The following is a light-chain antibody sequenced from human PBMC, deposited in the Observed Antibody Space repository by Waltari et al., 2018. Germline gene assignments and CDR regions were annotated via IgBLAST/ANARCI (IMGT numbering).Light chain of an antibody. V-gene: IGKV3-20*01. CDR3: QHYGSSPPPT. Sequence: ELVLTQSPGTLSLSPGERATLSCRASQSVSSSYLAWYQQKPGQAPRLRIYGASRRATGIPDRFSGSGAGTDFTLTISGLEPEDFAVYYCQHYGSSPPPTFGPGTKVDIK. CDR2: GAS. J-gene: IGKJ3*01. CDR1: QSVSSSY.